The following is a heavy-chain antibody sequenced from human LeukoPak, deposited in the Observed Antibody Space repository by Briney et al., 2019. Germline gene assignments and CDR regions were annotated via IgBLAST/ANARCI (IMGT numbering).Heavy chain of an antibody. CDR1: GYSISSGYY. D-gene: IGHD3-9*01. Sequence: SETLSLTCTVSGYSISSGYYWSWIRQPPGKGLEWIGEINHSGSTNYNPSLKSRVTISVDTSKNQFSLKLSSVTAADTAVYYCARWDLTGPDAFDIWGQGTMVTVSS. CDR2: INHSGST. CDR3: ARWDLTGPDAFDI. V-gene: IGHV4-38-2*02. J-gene: IGHJ3*02.